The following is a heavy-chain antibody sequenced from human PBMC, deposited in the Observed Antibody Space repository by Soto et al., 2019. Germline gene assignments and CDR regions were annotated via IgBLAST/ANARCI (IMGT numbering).Heavy chain of an antibody. Sequence: QVQLQESGPGLMKPSETLSLTCTVSGASITGSFFWSWIRQPAGKGLEWIGRFSLSGTTNYNPSLRSRVTMSADVSKNQFTLRLTSVTAAETALYYCARGMTPPGAPAWYYFDSWGQGTLVTVSS. V-gene: IGHV4-4*07. CDR2: FSLSGTT. D-gene: IGHD2-8*02. CDR1: GASITGSFF. J-gene: IGHJ4*02. CDR3: ARGMTPPGAPAWYYFDS.